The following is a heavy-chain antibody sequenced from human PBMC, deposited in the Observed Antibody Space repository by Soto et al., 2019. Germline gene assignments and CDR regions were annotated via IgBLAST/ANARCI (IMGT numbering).Heavy chain of an antibody. V-gene: IGHV1-8*01. CDR3: ARDDGKVAEFDP. J-gene: IGHJ5*02. D-gene: IGHD2-15*01. Sequence: GASVKVSCKASGYTFTSYDINWVRQATGQGLEWMGWMNANSGNTSYAQKFQGRVTMTTDTSTSTAYMELRSLRSDDTAVYYCARDDGKVAEFDPWGQGTLVTVSS. CDR2: MNANSGNT. CDR1: GYTFTSYD.